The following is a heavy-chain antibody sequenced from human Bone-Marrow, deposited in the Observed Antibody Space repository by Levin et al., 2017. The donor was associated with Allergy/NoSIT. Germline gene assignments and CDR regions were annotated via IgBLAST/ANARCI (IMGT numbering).Heavy chain of an antibody. D-gene: IGHD3-22*01. CDR3: AREENYYDNSGSGAFDY. Sequence: SQTLSLTCTVSGGSITSANFYWSWIRQTPGTGLEWLGYIDENGITYSDPSLKSRVTLSVDTSNNQFSLRLDSVTAADTAVYFCAREENYYDNSGSGAFDYWGQGSLVTVSS. J-gene: IGHJ4*02. CDR2: IDENGIT. V-gene: IGHV4-30-4*01. CDR1: GGSITSANFY.